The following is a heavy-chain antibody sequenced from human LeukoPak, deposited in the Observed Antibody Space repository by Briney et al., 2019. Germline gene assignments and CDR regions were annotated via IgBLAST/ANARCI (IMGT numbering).Heavy chain of an antibody. D-gene: IGHD3-22*01. CDR3: ASSYDSSGYSLTTFDY. J-gene: IGHJ4*02. CDR2: IIPIFGTA. V-gene: IGHV1-69*13. Sequence: GASVKVSCKASGGTFSSYAISWVRQAPGQGLEWMGGIIPIFGTANYAQKFQGRVTITADESTSTAYMELSSLRSEDTAVYYCASSYDSSGYSLTTFDYWAREPWSPSPQ. CDR1: GGTFSSYA.